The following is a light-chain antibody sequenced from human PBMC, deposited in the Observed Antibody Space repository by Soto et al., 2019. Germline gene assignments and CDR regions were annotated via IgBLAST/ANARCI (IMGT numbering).Light chain of an antibody. Sequence: EIVLTQSPGTLCLSPGERATVSCRSSQSFNSIYLAWYQQKPGQAPRLLIYGASSRATGIPDRFSGSGSGTDFTLTISRLEPEDFAVYYCQQYGGTPPITFGQGTRLEIK. CDR3: QQYGGTPPIT. V-gene: IGKV3-20*01. CDR2: GAS. J-gene: IGKJ5*01. CDR1: QSFNSIY.